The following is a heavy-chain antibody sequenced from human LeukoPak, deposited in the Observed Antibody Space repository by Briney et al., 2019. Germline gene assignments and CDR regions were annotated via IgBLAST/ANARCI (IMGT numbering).Heavy chain of an antibody. D-gene: IGHD3-9*01. CDR1: GFTFNTFN. J-gene: IGHJ4*02. V-gene: IGHV3-21*01. CDR2: ITSGGDYI. Sequence: GGSLRLSCAASGFTFNTFNMNWVRQAPGKGLEWVSSITSGGDYIYYADSVKGRFTTSRDNAKNSLSLRLNSLRVEDTAVYYCARGHYDVLAASYKWTPDYWGQGTLVTVSS. CDR3: ARGHYDVLAASYKWTPDY.